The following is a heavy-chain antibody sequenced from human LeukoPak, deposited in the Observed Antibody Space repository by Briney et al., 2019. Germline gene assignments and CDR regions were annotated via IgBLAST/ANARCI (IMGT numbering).Heavy chain of an antibody. CDR2: ISYDGSNK. D-gene: IGHD4-17*01. CDR1: GFTFSSYG. Sequence: PGGSLRLSCAASGFTFSSYGMHWVRQAPGKGLEWVAVISYDGSNKYYADSVKGRFTISRDNSKNTLYLQMNSLRAEDTAVYYCANYGDYVGYWGQGTLVTVSS. CDR3: ANYGDYVGY. V-gene: IGHV3-30*18. J-gene: IGHJ4*02.